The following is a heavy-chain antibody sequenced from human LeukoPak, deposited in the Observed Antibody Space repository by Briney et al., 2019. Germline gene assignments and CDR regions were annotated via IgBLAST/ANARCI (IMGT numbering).Heavy chain of an antibody. CDR3: AKRVPYSSSSVYFDY. CDR1: GFTFSSFG. V-gene: IGHV3-23*01. J-gene: IGHJ4*02. CDR2: ISDDGRST. D-gene: IGHD6-6*01. Sequence: QAGGSLRLSCAASGFTFSSFGMSWVRQAPGKGLEWVSAISDDGRSTYYADSVKGRFTISRDNSKNTLYLQMNSLGFEDTALYFCAKRVPYSSSSVYFDYWGQGTLVTVSS.